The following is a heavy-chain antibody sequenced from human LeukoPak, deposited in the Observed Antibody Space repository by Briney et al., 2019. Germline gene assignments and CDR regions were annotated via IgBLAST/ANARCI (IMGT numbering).Heavy chain of an antibody. J-gene: IGHJ4*02. CDR1: GFTVSRDY. CDR3: AKDLGRYRNNFFDY. Sequence: GGSVTLSCSACGFTVSRDYMSWLRQATVKALAWLSVIYSGGNTYYADSVKGRFTISRDDSNNTLYLQMNSLRADHTAVYYCAKDLGRYRNNFFDYWGQGNLVTVSS. V-gene: IGHV3-53*01. CDR2: IYSGGNT. D-gene: IGHD1-26*01.